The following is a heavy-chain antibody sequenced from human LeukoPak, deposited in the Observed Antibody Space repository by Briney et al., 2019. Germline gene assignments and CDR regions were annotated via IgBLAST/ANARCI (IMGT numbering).Heavy chain of an antibody. Sequence: GRSLRLSCAASGFTFSSYWMSWVRQAPGKGLEWVANIKQDGSEKYYVDSVKGRFTISRDNAKNSLYLQMNSLRAEDTAVYYCARDFVSNYESYYYYMDVWGKGTTVTVSS. CDR1: GFTFSSYW. J-gene: IGHJ6*03. V-gene: IGHV3-7*01. CDR3: ARDFVSNYESYYYYMDV. CDR2: IKQDGSEK. D-gene: IGHD4-11*01.